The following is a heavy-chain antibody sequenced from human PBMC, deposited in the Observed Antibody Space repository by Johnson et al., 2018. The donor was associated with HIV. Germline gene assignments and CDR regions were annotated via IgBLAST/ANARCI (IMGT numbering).Heavy chain of an antibody. D-gene: IGHD3-9*01. J-gene: IGHJ3*02. CDR2: ISYDGSNK. CDR1: EFTFSSYA. Sequence: QVQLVESGGGVVQPGRSLRLSCAASEFTFSSYAMHWVRQAPGKGLEWVAVISYDGSNKYYADSVKGRFTISRDNSKNTLYLQMNSLRAEDTAVYYCARVLTTRGAFDMWGQGTLVTVSS. V-gene: IGHV3-30*04. CDR3: ARVLTTRGAFDM.